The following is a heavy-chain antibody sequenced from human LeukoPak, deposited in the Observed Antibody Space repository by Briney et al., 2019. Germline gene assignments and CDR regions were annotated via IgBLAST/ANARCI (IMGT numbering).Heavy chain of an antibody. V-gene: IGHV3-23*01. CDR1: GFSFSSYA. J-gene: IGHJ4*02. CDR3: ATGGGSYAFDY. D-gene: IGHD3-16*01. Sequence: PGGSLRLSCAASGFSFSSYAMSWVRRAPGKGLEWVSAISVSGGSTYYADSVKGRFTISRDNSKNTLYLQMNSLRAEDTAVYYCATGGGSYAFDYWGQGTLVTVSS. CDR2: ISVSGGST.